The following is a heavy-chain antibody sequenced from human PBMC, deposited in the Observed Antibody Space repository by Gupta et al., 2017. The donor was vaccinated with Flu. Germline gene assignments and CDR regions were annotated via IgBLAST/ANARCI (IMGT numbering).Heavy chain of an antibody. Sequence: EVQLVESGGGLVQPGGSLRLSCVASGFTLSSFEMNWVRQAPGKGLEWLSYISSTSSTIHYADSVKGRFTISRDNAQNSLYLQMNRLRAEDTAVYYCARDQFGAGPEFDYWGQGTLVTVSS. D-gene: IGHD3-3*01. CDR3: ARDQFGAGPEFDY. J-gene: IGHJ4*02. CDR1: GFTLSSFE. CDR2: ISSTSSTI. V-gene: IGHV3-48*03.